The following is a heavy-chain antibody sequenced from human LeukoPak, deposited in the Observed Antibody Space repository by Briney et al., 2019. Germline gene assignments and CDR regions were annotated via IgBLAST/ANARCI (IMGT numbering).Heavy chain of an antibody. V-gene: IGHV4-59*08. CDR1: GGSISSYY. CDR3: ARLSIAAAGSFDY. CDR2: IYYSGST. J-gene: IGHJ4*02. D-gene: IGHD6-13*01. Sequence: SETLSLTCTVSGGSISSYYWSWIRQPPGKGLEWIGYIYYSGSTNYNPSLKSRVTISVDTSKNQFSLKVTSVTAADTAVYYCARLSIAAAGSFDYWGQGTLVTVSS.